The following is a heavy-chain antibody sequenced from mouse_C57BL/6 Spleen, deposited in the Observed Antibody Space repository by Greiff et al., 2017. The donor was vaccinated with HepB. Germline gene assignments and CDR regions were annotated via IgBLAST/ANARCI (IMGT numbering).Heavy chain of an antibody. CDR2: IHPNSGST. CDR3: ARWGTYSDGFAY. J-gene: IGHJ3*01. D-gene: IGHD2-3*01. Sequence: QVQLQQPGAELVKPGASVKLSCMPSGYPFPSYWLPWVRQRPGQALEWIGMIHPNSGSTTYNEKFKSKTILTVDRSSSTDYMQLSSLTSEVSVVYYCARWGTYSDGFAYWGQGTPVTVSA. CDR1: GYPFPSYW. V-gene: IGHV1-64*01.